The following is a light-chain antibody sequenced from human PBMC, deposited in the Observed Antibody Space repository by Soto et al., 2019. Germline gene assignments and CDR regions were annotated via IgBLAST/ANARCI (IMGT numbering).Light chain of an antibody. CDR3: QQSYRAPYT. J-gene: IGKJ2*01. CDR2: AAS. CDR1: QSISNF. Sequence: IQLTQSPSSLSTSVGDSVTITCRANQSISNFLNWYQHKPGKAPDLLIYAASTLFSGVPSRFRGSGSGTDFTLTITSLQPEDFATYYCQQSYRAPYTFGQGTKLEIK. V-gene: IGKV1-39*01.